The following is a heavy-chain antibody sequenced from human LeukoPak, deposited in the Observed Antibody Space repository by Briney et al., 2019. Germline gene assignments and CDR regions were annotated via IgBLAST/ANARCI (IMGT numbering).Heavy chain of an antibody. D-gene: IGHD1-26*01. CDR3: ARCTGSYSYYFDY. CDR1: GFIFSDYY. Sequence: GGSLRLSCAASGFIFSDYYMTWIRQAPGKGLEWVSYISPSGSTIFYADPVKGRFTISRDNSKKSLYLEVNSLRAEDTAVYFCARCTGSYSYYFDYWGQGSLVTVSS. CDR2: ISPSGSTI. J-gene: IGHJ4*02. V-gene: IGHV3-11*04.